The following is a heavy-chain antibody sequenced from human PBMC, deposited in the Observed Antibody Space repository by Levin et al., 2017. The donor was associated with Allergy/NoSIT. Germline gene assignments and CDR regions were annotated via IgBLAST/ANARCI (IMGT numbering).Heavy chain of an antibody. CDR2: IFYSGRT. V-gene: IGHV4-31*03. D-gene: IGHD2-2*01. J-gene: IGHJ3*02. Sequence: SETLSLTCSVSGGSISTNDYYWSWIRQHPGKGLEWIGYIFYSGRTYHNPSLTSRIAISLDTSQNQFSLRLNSLTAADTALYYCAKLLGSTGANTFEIWGQGIMVTVSS. CDR1: GGSISTNDYY. CDR3: AKLLGSTGANTFEI.